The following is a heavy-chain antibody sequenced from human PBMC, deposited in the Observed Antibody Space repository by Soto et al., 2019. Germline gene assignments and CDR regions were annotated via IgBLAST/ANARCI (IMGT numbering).Heavy chain of an antibody. D-gene: IGHD6-6*01. CDR2: IVVGSGNT. V-gene: IGHV1-58*01. J-gene: IGHJ5*02. Sequence: GASAKVSCKDSGFTFTSSAVQWVRQARGQRLEWIGWIVVGSGNTNYAQKFQERVTITRDMSTSTAYMELSSLRSEDTAVYYCATEKDSSSSPWFDPWGQGTLVTVSS. CDR1: GFTFTSSA. CDR3: ATEKDSSSSPWFDP.